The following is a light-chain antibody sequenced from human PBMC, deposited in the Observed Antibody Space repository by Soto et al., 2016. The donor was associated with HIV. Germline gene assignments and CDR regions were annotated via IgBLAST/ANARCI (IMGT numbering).Light chain of an antibody. J-gene: IGLJ3*02. Sequence: SYELTQSPSVSVSPGQTARIICSGDALTKQYIYWYQQKPGQAPVLVIYKDSERPSGIPERFSGSSSGTTVTLTISGVQAEDEADYYCQSADSSGTPWVFGGGTKLTV. CDR2: KDS. CDR1: ALTKQY. V-gene: IGLV3-25*03. CDR3: QSADSSGTPWV.